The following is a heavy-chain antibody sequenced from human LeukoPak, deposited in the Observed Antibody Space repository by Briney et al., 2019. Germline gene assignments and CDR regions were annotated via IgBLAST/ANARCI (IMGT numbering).Heavy chain of an antibody. CDR3: VRGSLASGVVVYYYYYLDV. Sequence: PGGSLRLSCAASGFTVSSNYMSWVRQAPGKGLGWASVIYSGGITYYADSVKGRFTISRDNAKNSLYLQMNSLRAEDTAVYYCVRGSLASGVVVYYYYYLDVWGKGTTVTVSS. V-gene: IGHV3-53*01. J-gene: IGHJ6*03. CDR1: GFTVSSNY. D-gene: IGHD3-3*01. CDR2: IYSGGIT.